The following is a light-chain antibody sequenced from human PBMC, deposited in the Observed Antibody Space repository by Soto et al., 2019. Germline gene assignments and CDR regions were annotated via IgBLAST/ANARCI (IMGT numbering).Light chain of an antibody. CDR2: DAS. V-gene: IGKV3-11*01. CDR1: QSISSF. CDR3: QQRSNWPLT. Sequence: EIVLTQSPATLSLSPGERATLSCRASQSISSFLAWYQQKPGQAPRLLIYDASNRATGIPARISGCGSGTDFTLTIGSLEPEDFAVYYCQQRSNWPLTFGGGTKVEI. J-gene: IGKJ4*01.